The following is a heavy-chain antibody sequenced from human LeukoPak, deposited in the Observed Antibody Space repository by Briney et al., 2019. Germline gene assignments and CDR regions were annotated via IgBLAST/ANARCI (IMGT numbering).Heavy chain of an antibody. Sequence: GGSLRLSCAASGFTFSSYGMHWVRQAPGKGLEWVAVISYDGSNKYYADSVKGRFTISRDNSKNTLYLQMNSLRAEDTAVYYCCSSTIGHWGQGTLVTVSS. V-gene: IGHV3-30*03. CDR2: ISYDGSNK. CDR3: CSSTIGH. D-gene: IGHD2-2*01. J-gene: IGHJ4*02. CDR1: GFTFSSYG.